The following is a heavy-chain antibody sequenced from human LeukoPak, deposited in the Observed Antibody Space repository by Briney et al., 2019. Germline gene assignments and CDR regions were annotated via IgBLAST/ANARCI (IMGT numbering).Heavy chain of an antibody. Sequence: GGSLRLSCAASGFTFSSYGMSWVRQAPGKGLEWVSAISGSGGSTYYADSVKGRFTISRDNSKNTLYLQMNSLRAEDTAVYYCAKDQVLRYFDWLPLDYWGQGTLVTVSS. CDR2: ISGSGGST. D-gene: IGHD3-9*01. CDR1: GFTFSSYG. CDR3: AKDQVLRYFDWLPLDY. J-gene: IGHJ4*02. V-gene: IGHV3-23*01.